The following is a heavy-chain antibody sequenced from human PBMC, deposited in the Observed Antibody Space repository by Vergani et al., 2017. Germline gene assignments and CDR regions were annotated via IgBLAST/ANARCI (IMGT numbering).Heavy chain of an antibody. V-gene: IGHV1-8*01. CDR3: ARGVLDSKYRHNWFGP. CDR2: MNPKSGNT. J-gene: IGHJ5*02. CDR1: GYNFTSFD. Sequence: QVQLVQSGAEVKKPGASVKVSCKASGYNFTSFDINWVRLATGQGLEWMGLMNPKSGNTAYAAKFQGRITMTRDSSTDTAYMEMKSLRSEDTAIYFCARGVLDSKYRHNWFGPWGQGTVVTVSS. D-gene: IGHD3/OR15-3a*01.